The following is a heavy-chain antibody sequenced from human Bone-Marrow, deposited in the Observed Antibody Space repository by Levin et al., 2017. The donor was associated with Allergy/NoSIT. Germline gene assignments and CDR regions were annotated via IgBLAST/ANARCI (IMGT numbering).Heavy chain of an antibody. Sequence: PPGGSLRLSCSASGLTVSDNYMTWVRQPPGKGLEWVSLMFSGGTTYYADSVKGRFTISRDSSKNTLYLQMTSLRPDDTAVYFCARTIYDIMTTYMDVWGKGTMLTVSS. CDR2: MFSGGTT. V-gene: IGHV3-66*02. D-gene: IGHD3-9*01. CDR3: ARTIYDIMTTYMDV. J-gene: IGHJ6*03. CDR1: GLTVSDNY.